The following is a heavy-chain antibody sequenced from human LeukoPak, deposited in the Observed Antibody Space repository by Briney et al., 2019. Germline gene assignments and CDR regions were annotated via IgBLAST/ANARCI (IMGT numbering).Heavy chain of an antibody. V-gene: IGHV1-2*02. CDR1: GYTFTSYA. J-gene: IGHJ4*02. Sequence: ASVKVSCKASGYTFTSYAMNWVRQAPGQGLEWMGWINPNSGGTNYAQRFQGRVTMTRDTSISTAYMELSRLRSDDTAVYYCARDTELAVSGTFALHPKFDYWGQGTLVTVSS. D-gene: IGHD6-19*01. CDR3: ARDTELAVSGTFALHPKFDY. CDR2: INPNSGGT.